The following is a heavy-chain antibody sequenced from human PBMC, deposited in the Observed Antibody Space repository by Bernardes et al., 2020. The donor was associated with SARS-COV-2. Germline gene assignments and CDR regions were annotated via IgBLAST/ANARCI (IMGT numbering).Heavy chain of an antibody. V-gene: IGHV3-49*03. Sequence: GGSLRLYCTSSGFNFGDYGMSWFRQAPGKGLEWVGLMRSEAYGGTTEYAATVDGRFTTSRDDSKGVAYLQMNSLKSEDTAVYYCSRGLPARWRQLDFDYWGQGNLVTVSS. CDR3: SRGLPARWRQLDFDY. J-gene: IGHJ4*02. CDR2: MRSEAYGGTT. CDR1: GFNFGDYG. D-gene: IGHD1-1*01.